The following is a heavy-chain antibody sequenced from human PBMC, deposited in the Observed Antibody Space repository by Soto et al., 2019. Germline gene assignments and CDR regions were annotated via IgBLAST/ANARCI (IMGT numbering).Heavy chain of an antibody. V-gene: IGHV2-5*02. D-gene: IGHD3-10*01. CDR3: AHCVYVSAKYYFDD. J-gene: IGHJ4*02. Sequence: QITLKESGPTLVKPTQTLTLTCTFSGFSLSTSGVGVGWIRQPPGKALEWLALIYWDDDKRYSPSLKSRLTITQDTSKNKAVLTMNDMDPVYTARYFCAHCVYVSAKYYFDDWGQGTLVTVSS. CDR2: IYWDDDK. CDR1: GFSLSTSGVG.